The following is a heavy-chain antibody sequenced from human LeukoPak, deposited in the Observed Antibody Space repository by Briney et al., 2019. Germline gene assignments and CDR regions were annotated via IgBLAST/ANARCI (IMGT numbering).Heavy chain of an antibody. J-gene: IGHJ3*02. V-gene: IGHV3-72*01. CDR3: ARNYADYGDYVGAFDI. CDR1: GFTFSDHC. Sequence: PGGSLRLSCAASGFTFSDHCMDWVRQAPGKGLEWVGRTRNKANSYTTEYAASVKGRFTISRDDSKNSLYLQMNSLKTEDTAVYYCARNYADYGDYVGAFDIWGQGTMVTVSS. CDR2: TRNKANSYTT. D-gene: IGHD4-17*01.